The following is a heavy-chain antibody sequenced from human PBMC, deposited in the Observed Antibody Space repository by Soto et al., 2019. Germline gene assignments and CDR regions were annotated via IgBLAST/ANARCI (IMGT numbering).Heavy chain of an antibody. Sequence: ASVKVSCKASGFSFSDYFMHWVRQAPGQGLEWMGIINPSGDSRNYAQKFQGRVTITRDTSTSTVYMDLSSLRYEDTAVYYCARITGTTRGAFDIWGQGTMVTV. J-gene: IGHJ3*02. V-gene: IGHV1-46*01. CDR2: INPSGDSR. CDR1: GFSFSDYF. D-gene: IGHD1-7*01. CDR3: ARITGTTRGAFDI.